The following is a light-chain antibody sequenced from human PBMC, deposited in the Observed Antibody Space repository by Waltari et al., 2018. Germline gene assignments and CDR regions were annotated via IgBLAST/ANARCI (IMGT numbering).Light chain of an antibody. CDR1: SSNIGSNY. CDR2: RNN. V-gene: IGLV1-47*01. CDR3: ATWDDRLSGPGV. J-gene: IGLJ3*02. Sequence: QSVLTQPPSASGTPGQRVTISCSGSSSNIGSNYGHWYQQLPGTAPKLLIYRNNQRPSGVPDRFSGCKAGTSASLAVSGLRSEDEADYYFATWDDRLSGPGVFGGGTKLTVL.